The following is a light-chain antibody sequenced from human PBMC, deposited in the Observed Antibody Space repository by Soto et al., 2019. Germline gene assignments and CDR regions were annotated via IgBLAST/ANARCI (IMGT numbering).Light chain of an antibody. Sequence: DIQMTQSPSSLSASVGDRVTITCQASQDISTYLNWYQQKPGRAPKLLIYEVFYLETGVPSRFSGSGSGTHFTFTISSLQPEDIATYYCQQYDNVPLTFGGGTKVEIK. J-gene: IGKJ4*01. CDR2: EVF. CDR3: QQYDNVPLT. CDR1: QDISTY. V-gene: IGKV1-33*01.